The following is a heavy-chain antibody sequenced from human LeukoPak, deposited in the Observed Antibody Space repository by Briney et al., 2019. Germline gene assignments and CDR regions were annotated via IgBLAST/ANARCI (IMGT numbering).Heavy chain of an antibody. D-gene: IGHD5-18*01. CDR2: ISGSGGST. Sequence: GGSLRLSRAASGFTFSSYAMSWVRQAPGKGLEWVSAISGSGGSTYYADSVKGRFTISRDNSKNTLYLQMNSLRAEDTAVYYCAKKNTAMSNFDYWGQGTLVTVSS. CDR3: AKKNTAMSNFDY. CDR1: GFTFSSYA. J-gene: IGHJ4*02. V-gene: IGHV3-23*01.